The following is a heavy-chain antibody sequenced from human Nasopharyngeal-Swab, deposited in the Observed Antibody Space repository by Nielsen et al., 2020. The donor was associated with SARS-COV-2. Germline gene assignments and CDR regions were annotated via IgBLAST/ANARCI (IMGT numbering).Heavy chain of an antibody. J-gene: IGHJ6*02. CDR3: ARGKTGILEWLLPDEMSYGMDV. V-gene: IGHV4-4*02. CDR2: IYHSGST. Sequence: VRQAPGKGLEWIGEIYHSGSTSYNPSLKSRVTISVDKSKNQFSLKLSSVTAADTAVYYCARGKTGILEWLLPDEMSYGMDVWGQGTTVTVSS. D-gene: IGHD3-3*01.